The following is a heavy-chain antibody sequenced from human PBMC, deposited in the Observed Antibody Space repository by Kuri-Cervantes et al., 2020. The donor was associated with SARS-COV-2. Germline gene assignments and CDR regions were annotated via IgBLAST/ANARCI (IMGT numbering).Heavy chain of an antibody. J-gene: IGHJ6*03. Sequence: GESLKISCTASGFTFGDYAMSLVRQAPGKGLEWVGFIRSKAYGGKTEYAASVKGRFTITRDDSKSIAYLQMNSLKTEDTAVYYCTRDPPYDFWSGYYPIHYYYYMDVWGKGTTVTVSS. D-gene: IGHD3-3*01. CDR1: GFTFGDYA. CDR3: TRDPPYDFWSGYYPIHYYYYMDV. V-gene: IGHV3-49*04. CDR2: IRSKAYGGKT.